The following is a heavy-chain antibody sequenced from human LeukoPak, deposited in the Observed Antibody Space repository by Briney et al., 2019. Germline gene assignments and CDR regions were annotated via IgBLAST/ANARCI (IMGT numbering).Heavy chain of an antibody. Sequence: GGSLRLSCAASGFTFDDYGMTWVRQAPGKGLEWVSGINWNGAGTDYAGSVKGRFTISRDNAKNSLYLQMNSLRAEDTALYHCARDSGQNFDPWGQGTLVTVSS. CDR3: ARDSGQNFDP. CDR1: GFTFDDYG. V-gene: IGHV3-20*01. CDR2: INWNGAGT. J-gene: IGHJ5*02.